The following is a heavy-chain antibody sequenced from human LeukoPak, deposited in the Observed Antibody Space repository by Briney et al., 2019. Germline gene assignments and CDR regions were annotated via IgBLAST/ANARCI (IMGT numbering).Heavy chain of an antibody. D-gene: IGHD3-3*01. Sequence: PGGSLRLSCAASGFTFSSYSMNWVRQAPGKGLEWVSSISSSSSYIYYADSVKGRFTISRDNAKNSLYLQMNSLRAENTAVYYCASLYYDFWSDPGYHYGMDVWGQGTTVTVSS. CDR3: ASLYYDFWSDPGYHYGMDV. CDR2: ISSSSSYI. CDR1: GFTFSSYS. J-gene: IGHJ6*02. V-gene: IGHV3-21*01.